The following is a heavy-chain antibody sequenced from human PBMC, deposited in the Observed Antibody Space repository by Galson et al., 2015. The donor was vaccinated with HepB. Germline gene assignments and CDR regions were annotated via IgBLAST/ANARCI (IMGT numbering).Heavy chain of an antibody. CDR2: ISSSSSYI. J-gene: IGHJ6*02. D-gene: IGHD3-10*01. CDR1: FSSYS. V-gene: IGHV3-21*01. CDR3: ARDSEGFGEWYYYYGMDV. Sequence: FSSYSMNWVRQAPGKGLEWVSSISSSSSYIYYADSVKGRFTISRDNAKNSLYLQMNSLRAEDTAVYYCARDSEGFGEWYYYYGMDVWGQGTTVTVSS.